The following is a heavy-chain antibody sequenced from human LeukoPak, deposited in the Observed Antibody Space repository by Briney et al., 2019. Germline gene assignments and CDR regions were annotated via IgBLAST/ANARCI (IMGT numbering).Heavy chain of an antibody. CDR2: IKQDGSEK. J-gene: IGHJ6*03. CDR3: ARVVVAATTDYYYYYYMDV. CDR1: GFTFSSYW. D-gene: IGHD2-15*01. Sequence: GGSLRLSCAASGFTFSSYWMSWVRQAPGKGLEWVANIKQDGSEKYYVDSVKGRFTISRDNAKNSLYLQMNSLRAEDTAVYYCARVVVAATTDYYYYYYMDVWGKGTTVTISS. V-gene: IGHV3-7*01.